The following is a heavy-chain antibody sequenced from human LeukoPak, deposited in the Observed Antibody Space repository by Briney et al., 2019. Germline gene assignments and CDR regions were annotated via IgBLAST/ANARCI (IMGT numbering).Heavy chain of an antibody. CDR3: ARDLFVTKGIDF. Sequence: ASVKVSCKASGYTFTDYYIHWVRQAPGQGLEWMGWINPFSGGTNYEQNFQGSVTMTRDTSISTAYMELSRLRSDDTAVYYCARDLFVTKGIDFWGQGTLVTVSS. CDR2: INPFSGGT. CDR1: GYTFTDYY. J-gene: IGHJ4*02. V-gene: IGHV1-2*02. D-gene: IGHD2-21*02.